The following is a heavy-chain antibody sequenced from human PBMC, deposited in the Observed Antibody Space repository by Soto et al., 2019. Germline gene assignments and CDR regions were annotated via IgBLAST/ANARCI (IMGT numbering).Heavy chain of an antibody. V-gene: IGHV4-59*11. CDR1: NGSISSHY. CDR3: ARTYCSSSTCYVGV. D-gene: IGHD2-2*01. J-gene: IGHJ6*02. Sequence: SETLSLTCSVSNGSISSHYWSWIRQSPGKGLEWIGYIHYSGSTKYNPSLKSRVTISVDTSRNQFSVKLSSVTAADTAVYYCARTYCSSSTCYVGVWGQGTTVTVSS. CDR2: IHYSGST.